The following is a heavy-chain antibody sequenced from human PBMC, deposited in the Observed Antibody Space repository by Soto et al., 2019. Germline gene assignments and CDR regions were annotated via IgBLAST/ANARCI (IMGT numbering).Heavy chain of an antibody. V-gene: IGHV4-34*01. D-gene: IGHD5-18*01. CDR3: ARKGGGEDTAMTVDP. CDR2: INHSGST. J-gene: IGHJ5*02. CDR1: GGSFSGYY. Sequence: SETLSLTCAVYGGSFSGYYWSWIRQPPGKGLEWIGEINHSGSTNYNPSLKSRVTISVDTSKNQFSLKLSSVTAADTAVYYCARKGGGEDTAMTVDPWGQGTLVTVSS.